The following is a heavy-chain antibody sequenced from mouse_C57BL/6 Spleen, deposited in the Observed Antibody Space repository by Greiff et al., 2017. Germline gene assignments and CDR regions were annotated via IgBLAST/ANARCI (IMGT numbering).Heavy chain of an antibody. CDR2: INYDGSST. J-gene: IGHJ3*01. CDR1: GFTFSDYY. CDR3: ARDLTGWFAY. D-gene: IGHD4-1*01. V-gene: IGHV5-16*01. Sequence: EVKLVESEGGLVQPGSSMKLSCTASGFTFSDYYMAWVRQVPEKGLEWVANINYDGSSTYYLDSLKSRFIISRDNAKNILYLQMSSLKSEDTATYYCARDLTGWFAYWGQGTLVTVSA.